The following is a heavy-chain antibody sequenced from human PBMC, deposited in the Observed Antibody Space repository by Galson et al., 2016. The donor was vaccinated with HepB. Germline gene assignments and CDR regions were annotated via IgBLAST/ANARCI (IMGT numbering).Heavy chain of an antibody. D-gene: IGHD3-10*01. CDR2: ISRSSSYI. V-gene: IGHV3-21*01. CDR3: ARVIGWFAEISGGAFDI. J-gene: IGHJ3*02. Sequence: SLRLSCAASGFTFSSYSINWVRQAPGKGLEWVSSISRSSSYIYYADSEKGRLTISRDNAKNSVYLQMNGLRAEDTAVYYCARVIGWFAEISGGAFDIWGQGTMVTVSS. CDR1: GFTFSSYS.